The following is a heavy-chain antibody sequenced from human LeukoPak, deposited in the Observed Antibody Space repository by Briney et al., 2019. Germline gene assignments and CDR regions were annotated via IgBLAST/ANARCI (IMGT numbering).Heavy chain of an antibody. D-gene: IGHD6-19*01. CDR3: ARASSGWYDY. J-gene: IGHJ4*02. CDR1: GFTFDDYG. Sequence: GGSLRLSYAASGFTFDDYGMSWVRQAPGKGLEWVSGINWNGGSTGYADSVKGRFTISRDNAKNTLYLQMNSLRAEDTAVYYCARASSGWYDYWGQGTLVTVSS. CDR2: INWNGGST. V-gene: IGHV3-20*03.